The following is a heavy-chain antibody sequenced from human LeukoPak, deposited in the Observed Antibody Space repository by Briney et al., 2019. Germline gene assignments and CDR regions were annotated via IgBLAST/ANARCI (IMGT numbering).Heavy chain of an antibody. CDR3: ARYNGRDGYNGNY. J-gene: IGHJ4*02. D-gene: IGHD5-24*01. V-gene: IGHV1-69*06. CDR2: IIPIFGTA. CDR1: GDTFSSYA. Sequence: SVKVSCKASGDTFSSYAISWVRQAPGQGLEWMGRIIPIFGTANYAQKFQGRVTITAHKSTSTGYMELRNLRSQPCVTCYCARYNGRDGYNGNYWGQGTLVTVSS.